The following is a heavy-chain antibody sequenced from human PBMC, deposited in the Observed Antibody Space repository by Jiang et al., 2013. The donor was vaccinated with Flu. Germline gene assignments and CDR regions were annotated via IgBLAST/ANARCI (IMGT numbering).Heavy chain of an antibody. Sequence: GGGVVQPGRSLRLSCAASGFTFSSYAMHWVRQAPGKGLEWVAVISYDGSNKYYADSVKGRFTISRDNSKNTLYLQMNSLRAEDTAVYYCAKSDFGVVIGGYGMDVWGKGTTVTVSS. CDR3: AKSDFGVVIGGYGMDV. J-gene: IGHJ6*04. CDR1: GFTFSSYA. CDR2: ISYDGSNK. D-gene: IGHD3-3*01. V-gene: IGHV3-30*01.